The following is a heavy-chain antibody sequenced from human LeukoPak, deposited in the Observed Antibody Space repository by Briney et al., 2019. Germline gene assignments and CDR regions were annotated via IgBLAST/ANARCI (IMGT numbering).Heavy chain of an antibody. J-gene: IGHJ4*02. Sequence: GASVKVSCKVAGYTLNEISMHWVRQAPGKGLEWMGGFDPEDGERISAQKFQGRVTMTEDTSTDTAYMELSSLTSEDTAMYYCVKPLGSAGYGYYFDYWGQGTLVTVSS. CDR2: FDPEDGER. V-gene: IGHV1-24*01. D-gene: IGHD5-12*01. CDR1: GYTLNEIS. CDR3: VKPLGSAGYGYYFDY.